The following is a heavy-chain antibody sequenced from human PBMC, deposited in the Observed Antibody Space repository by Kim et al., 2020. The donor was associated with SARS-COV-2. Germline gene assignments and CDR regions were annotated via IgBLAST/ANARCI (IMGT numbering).Heavy chain of an antibody. J-gene: IGHJ5*02. CDR1: GYTFTYYG. Sequence: ASVKVSCKASGYTFTYYGIGWVRQAPGQGLEWMGWINSYNGNTDYAQKFQGRVTMTTDTSTSTAYMELRSLRSDDSAVYYCAREDLRYYDVLTGYYNGNWFDPWGQGTLVTVSS. D-gene: IGHD3-9*01. V-gene: IGHV1-18*04. CDR2: INSYNGNT. CDR3: AREDLRYYDVLTGYYNGNWFDP.